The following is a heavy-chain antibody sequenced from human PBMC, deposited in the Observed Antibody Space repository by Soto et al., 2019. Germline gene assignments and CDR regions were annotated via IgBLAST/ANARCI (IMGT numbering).Heavy chain of an antibody. Sequence: ASVKVSCEVSGYSLSELAIHWVRQAPGKGFEWMGGFDPEGSDTIYAQKFQGRVTMTSDTSTEAAYMELESLTSEDTAFYYCATMGFCGPGCYSFDYWGQGTLVTVSS. J-gene: IGHJ4*02. V-gene: IGHV1-24*01. CDR1: GYSLSELA. D-gene: IGHD2-21*02. CDR2: FDPEGSDT. CDR3: ATMGFCGPGCYSFDY.